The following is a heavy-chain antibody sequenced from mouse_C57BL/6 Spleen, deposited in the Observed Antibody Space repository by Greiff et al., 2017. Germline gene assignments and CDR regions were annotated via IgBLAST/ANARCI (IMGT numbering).Heavy chain of an antibody. CDR2: INPNNGGT. Sequence: EVQLQQSGPELVKPGASVKMSCKASGYTFTDYNMHWVKQSHGKSLEWIGYINPNNGGTSYNQKFKGKATLTVNKSSSTAYMELRSLTSEDSAVYYCAKGSNYLYYAMDYWGQGTSVTVSS. D-gene: IGHD2-5*01. J-gene: IGHJ4*01. V-gene: IGHV1-22*01. CDR1: GYTFTDYN. CDR3: AKGSNYLYYAMDY.